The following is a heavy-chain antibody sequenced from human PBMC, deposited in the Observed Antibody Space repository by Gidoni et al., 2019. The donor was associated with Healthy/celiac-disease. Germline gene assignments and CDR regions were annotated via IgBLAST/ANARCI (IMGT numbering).Heavy chain of an antibody. J-gene: IGHJ6*02. Sequence: QVQLQESGPGLVKPSETLSLTCTVSGGSISSYYWSWIRQPPGKGLEWIGYIYYSGSTNYNPSLKSRVTISVDTSKNQFSLKLSSVTAADTAVYYCARDRSPFDSSGYYYYYGMDVWGQGTTVTVSS. D-gene: IGHD3-22*01. CDR2: IYYSGST. V-gene: IGHV4-59*01. CDR3: ARDRSPFDSSGYYYYYGMDV. CDR1: GGSISSYY.